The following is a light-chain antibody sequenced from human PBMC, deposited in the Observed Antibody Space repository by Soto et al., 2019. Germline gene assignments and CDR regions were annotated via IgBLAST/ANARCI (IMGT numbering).Light chain of an antibody. CDR3: QQFGTSPPST. J-gene: IGKJ5*01. Sequence: EIVLTQSPGPLSLSPGERDTLSCRASQSVSSIYFAWYQQKPGQAPRLLIYGASSRATGIPDRFSGSGSGTDFTLTISRLEPEDFAVYYCQQFGTSPPSTFGQGTRLEIK. CDR2: GAS. V-gene: IGKV3-20*01. CDR1: QSVSSIY.